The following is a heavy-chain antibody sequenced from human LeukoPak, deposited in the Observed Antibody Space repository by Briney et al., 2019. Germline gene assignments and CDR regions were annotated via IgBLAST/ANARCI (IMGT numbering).Heavy chain of an antibody. V-gene: IGHV4-59*01. CDR2: IYYSGST. J-gene: IGHJ5*02. Sequence: SETLSLTCTVSGGSISSYYWSWIRQPPGKGLEWIGYIYYSGSTNYNPSLKSRVTISVDTSKNQFSLKLSSVTAADTAVYYCARYATAVPAAVSWFDPWGQGTLVTVSS. CDR1: GGSISSYY. CDR3: ARYATAVPAAVSWFDP. D-gene: IGHD2-2*01.